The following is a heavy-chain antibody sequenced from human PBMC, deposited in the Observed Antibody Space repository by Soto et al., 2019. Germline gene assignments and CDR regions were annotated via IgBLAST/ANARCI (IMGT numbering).Heavy chain of an antibody. V-gene: IGHV4-30-4*01. Sequence: TSETLSLTCTVSGGSISSGDYYWSWIRQPPGKGLEWIGYIYYSGSTYYNPSLKSRVTISVDTSKNQFSLKLSSVTAADTAVYYCAREALAYCGGDCYSNHEGSYYFDYWGQGTLVTVSS. CDR2: IYYSGST. J-gene: IGHJ4*02. D-gene: IGHD2-21*02. CDR3: AREALAYCGGDCYSNHEGSYYFDY. CDR1: GGSISSGDYY.